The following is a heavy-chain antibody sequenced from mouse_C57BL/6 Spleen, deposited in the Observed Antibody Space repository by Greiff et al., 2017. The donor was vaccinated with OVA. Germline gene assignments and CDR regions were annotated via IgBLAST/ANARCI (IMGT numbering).Heavy chain of an antibody. CDR2: ISYDGSN. CDR3: ALLLRSYGFAY. V-gene: IGHV3-6*01. D-gene: IGHD1-1*01. J-gene: IGHJ3*01. Sequence: EVQLQQSGPGLVKPSQSLSLTCSVTGYSITSGYYWNWIRQFPGNKLEWMGYISYDGSNNYNPSLKNRISITRDTSKNQFFLKLNSVTTEDTATYYCALLLRSYGFAYWGQGTLVTVSA. CDR1: GYSITSGYY.